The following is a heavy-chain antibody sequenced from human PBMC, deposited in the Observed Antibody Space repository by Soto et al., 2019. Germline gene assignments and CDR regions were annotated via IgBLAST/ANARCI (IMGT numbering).Heavy chain of an antibody. CDR3: ARGSYYSGWV. CDR2: TYYRSKWYS. Sequence: SPTRSLPCAISGDSVSSTSAAWSVIRQSPSRGLEWLGRTYYRSKWYSDYAVSVKSRITINPDTSKNQFSLQLNSVTPEDTAVYYCARGSYYSGWVWGQGTLVNVSS. V-gene: IGHV6-1*01. D-gene: IGHD6-19*01. J-gene: IGHJ4*02. CDR1: GDSVSSTSAA.